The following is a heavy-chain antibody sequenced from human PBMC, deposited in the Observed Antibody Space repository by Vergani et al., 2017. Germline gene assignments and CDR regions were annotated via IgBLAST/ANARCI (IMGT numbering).Heavy chain of an antibody. CDR2: IKSKTDGGTT. Sequence: EVDLVESGGGLVKPGGSLRLSCVASGFTFSNAWMSWVHQAPGKGLEWVGRIKSKTDGGTTDYAAPVKGRFTISRDDSKDTLYLQMNSLKTEDTAVYSCTTFPPVVSPPPDYWGQGTLVTVSS. CDR1: GFTFSNAW. J-gene: IGHJ4*02. V-gene: IGHV3-15*01. D-gene: IGHD2-21*01. CDR3: TTFPPVVSPPPDY.